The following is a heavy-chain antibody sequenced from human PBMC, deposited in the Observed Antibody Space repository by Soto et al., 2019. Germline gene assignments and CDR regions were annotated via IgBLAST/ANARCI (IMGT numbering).Heavy chain of an antibody. V-gene: IGHV5-51*01. CDR2: IYPGDSDT. D-gene: IGHD5-18*01. J-gene: IGHJ4*02. CDR3: DY. Sequence: GESLKISCKGSGYSFTSYWVGWVRQMPGKGLEWMGIIYPGDSDTRYSPSFQGQVTISADKSISTAYLQWSSLKARGYSYDELDYWGQGTLVTVSS. CDR1: GYSFTSYW.